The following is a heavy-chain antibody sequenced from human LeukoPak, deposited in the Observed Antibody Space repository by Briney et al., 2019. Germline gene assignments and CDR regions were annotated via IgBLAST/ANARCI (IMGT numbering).Heavy chain of an antibody. CDR3: VRGNDYGGPHY. CDR2: IDRDGSRI. CDR1: GFTFSSYW. V-gene: IGHV3-74*01. Sequence: GGSLRLSCAVSGFTFSSYWMHWIRQAPGKGLVWVSRIDRDGSRINYADSVKGRFTISRDNGKNTLFLQMNSLRAEDAAVYYCVRGNDYGGPHYWGQGTLVTVSS. J-gene: IGHJ4*02. D-gene: IGHD4-23*01.